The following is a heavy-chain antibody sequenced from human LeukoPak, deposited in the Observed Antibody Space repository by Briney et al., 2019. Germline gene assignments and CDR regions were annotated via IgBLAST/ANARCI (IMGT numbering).Heavy chain of an antibody. D-gene: IGHD3-22*01. CDR1: GSTFSSYW. CDR3: IGSSGYYYYFDY. J-gene: IGHJ4*02. V-gene: IGHV3-74*01. Sequence: PGGSLRLSCAASGSTFSSYWMHWVRQAPGKGLVWVSRINSDGSSTSYADSVKGRFTISRDNAKNTLYLQMNSLRAEDTAVYYCIGSSGYYYYFDYWGQGTLVTVSS. CDR2: INSDGSST.